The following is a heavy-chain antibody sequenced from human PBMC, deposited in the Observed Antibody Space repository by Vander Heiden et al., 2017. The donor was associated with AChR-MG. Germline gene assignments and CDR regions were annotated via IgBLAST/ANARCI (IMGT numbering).Heavy chain of an antibody. J-gene: IGHJ4*02. CDR2: ISWNSGSI. CDR1: GFTFDDYA. V-gene: IGHV3-9*01. D-gene: IGHD6-19*01. CDR3: AKDRFLAVAGVFDY. Sequence: EVQLVESGGGLVQPGRSLRLSCAASGFTFDDYAMHWVRQAPGKGLEWVSGISWNSGSIGYADSVKGRFTISRDNAKNSLYLQMNSLRAEDTALYYCAKDRFLAVAGVFDYWGQGTLVTVSS.